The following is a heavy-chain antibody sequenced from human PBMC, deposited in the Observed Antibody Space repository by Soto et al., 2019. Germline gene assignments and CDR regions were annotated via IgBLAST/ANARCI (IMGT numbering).Heavy chain of an antibody. D-gene: IGHD3-22*01. CDR3: AKANGEYYYDSSGYYYTY. V-gene: IGHV3-30*18. Sequence: GGSLRLSCAASGFTFSSYGMHWVRQAPGKGLEWVAVISYDGSNKYYADSVKGRFTISRDNSKNTLYLQMNSLRAEDTAVYYCAKANGEYYYDSSGYYYTYWGQGTLVTVSS. CDR1: GFTFSSYG. CDR2: ISYDGSNK. J-gene: IGHJ4*02.